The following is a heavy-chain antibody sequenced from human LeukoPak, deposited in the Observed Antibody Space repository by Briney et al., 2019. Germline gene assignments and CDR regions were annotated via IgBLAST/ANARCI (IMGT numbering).Heavy chain of an antibody. D-gene: IGHD3-10*01. Sequence: SETLSLTCTVSGGSITSYYWSWIRQPPGKGLEWIGYIYYSGSTNYNPSLKSRVTISVDMSKNQFSLKLTSVTAADTAVYYCARVHLYASAGYSDYWGQGTLVTVSS. CDR3: ARVHLYASAGYSDY. CDR2: IYYSGST. V-gene: IGHV4-59*01. CDR1: GGSITSYY. J-gene: IGHJ4*02.